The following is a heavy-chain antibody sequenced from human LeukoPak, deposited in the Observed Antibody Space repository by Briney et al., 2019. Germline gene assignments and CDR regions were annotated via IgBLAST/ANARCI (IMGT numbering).Heavy chain of an antibody. CDR2: IYTSGST. J-gene: IGHJ3*02. D-gene: IGHD2-2*01. Sequence: SETLSLSCTVSGGSISSGSYYWSWTRQPAGKGLEWIGRIYTSGSTNYNPSLKSRVTISVDTSKNQFSLKLSSVTAADTAVYYCASGEQYCSSTSCYLDAFDIWGQGTMVTVSS. CDR3: ASGEQYCSSTSCYLDAFDI. CDR1: GGSISSGSYY. V-gene: IGHV4-61*02.